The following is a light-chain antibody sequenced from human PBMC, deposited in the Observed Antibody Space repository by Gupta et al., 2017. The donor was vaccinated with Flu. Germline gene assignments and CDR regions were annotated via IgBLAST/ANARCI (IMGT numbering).Light chain of an antibody. CDR2: PAS. CDR1: QVIYSQ. Sequence: DIQMTKSPSSVSASLGDRVTVTCRASQVIYSQLGWYQQKPGKAPKLLIYPASTLQSGVPSRFSGSGSETDFTLTITSLQPEDAATYYCQQAYSFPLTFGGGSKVEIK. J-gene: IGKJ4*01. CDR3: QQAYSFPLT. V-gene: IGKV1-12*01.